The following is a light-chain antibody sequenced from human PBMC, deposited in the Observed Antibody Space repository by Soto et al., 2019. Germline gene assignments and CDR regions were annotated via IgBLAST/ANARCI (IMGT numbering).Light chain of an antibody. V-gene: IGKV3-20*01. CDR1: QSVSSSY. CDR3: QQYGSSPRT. CDR2: GAS. J-gene: IGKJ1*01. Sequence: EIVLTQSPGTLSLSPGEKATLSCRASQSVSSSYLAWYQQKSGQAPRLLIYGASSRAIGIPDRFSGSGSGTDFTFTISRLEPEDFAVYYCQQYGSSPRTFGQGTKVDIK.